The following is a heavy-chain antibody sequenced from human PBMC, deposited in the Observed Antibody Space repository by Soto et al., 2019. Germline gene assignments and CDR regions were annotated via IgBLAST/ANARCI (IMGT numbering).Heavy chain of an antibody. J-gene: IGHJ6*03. Sequence: PSETLSLTCTVSGGSISSSSYYWGWIRQPPGKGLEWIGSIYYSGSTYYNPSLKSRVTISVDTSKNQFSLKLSSVTAADTAVYYCARGSGIAAAGRVPKYYYYMDVWGKGTTVTVSS. CDR1: GGSISSSSYY. CDR2: IYYSGST. D-gene: IGHD6-13*01. V-gene: IGHV4-39*07. CDR3: ARGSGIAAAGRVPKYYYYMDV.